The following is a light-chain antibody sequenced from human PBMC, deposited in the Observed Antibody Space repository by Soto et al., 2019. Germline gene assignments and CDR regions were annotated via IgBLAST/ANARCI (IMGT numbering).Light chain of an antibody. CDR2: ASS. CDR3: LQDYAYPRT. CDR1: RDIRKE. V-gene: IGKV1-6*01. Sequence: AIQMTQSPSSLSASVGAEVTILSRASRDIRKELAWYQQRPGKAPNLLIYASSNVQSGAPSRFRGSGSGTDFTLTVSSLQPDDFATYYCLQDYAYPRTFGQGTKVEI. J-gene: IGKJ1*01.